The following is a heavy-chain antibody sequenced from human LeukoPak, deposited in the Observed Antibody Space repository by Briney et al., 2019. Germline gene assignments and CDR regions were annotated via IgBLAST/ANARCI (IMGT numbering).Heavy chain of an antibody. J-gene: IGHJ4*02. V-gene: IGHV3-48*02. CDR3: ARDSGVTVALSFDY. D-gene: IGHD6-19*01. CDR1: GFTFSTYS. Sequence: GGSLRLSCAASGFTFSTYSMNWVLQAPGKGLEWVSYISSSSAARYDADSVKGRFTISRDNAKNSLYLQMNSLRDEDTAVYYCARDSGVTVALSFDYWGQGTLVTVSS. CDR2: ISSSSAAR.